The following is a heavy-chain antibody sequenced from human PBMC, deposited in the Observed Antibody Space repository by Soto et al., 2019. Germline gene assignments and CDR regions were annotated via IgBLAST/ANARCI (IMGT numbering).Heavy chain of an antibody. CDR1: GYTFTSYG. J-gene: IGHJ6*02. CDR2: INAGNGNT. D-gene: IGHD3-22*01. V-gene: IGHV1-3*01. CDR3: ARDPHDSRAYYHLYYYGMDV. Sequence: QIQLMQSGAEVKKPGASVKVSCKASGYTFTSYGIHWVRQAPGQRLEWTGWINAGNGNTKYSEKFQGRVTITRDTSASTAYLELSSLRSEDTAVYYCARDPHDSRAYYHLYYYGMDVWGPGTPVTVAS.